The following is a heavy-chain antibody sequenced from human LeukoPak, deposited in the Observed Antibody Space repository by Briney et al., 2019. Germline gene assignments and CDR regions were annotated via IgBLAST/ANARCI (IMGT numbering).Heavy chain of an antibody. Sequence: PSETLSLTCTVSVGSIGTSSYYWGWLRQPPGKGLEWIGSINYSGSTYYNPSLKSRVTISVDTSKNQFSLKVTSVTAADTAMYYCARHASGWYSFDYWGQGTLVPVSS. J-gene: IGHJ4*02. V-gene: IGHV4-39*01. CDR1: VGSIGTSSYY. CDR2: INYSGST. CDR3: ARHASGWYSFDY. D-gene: IGHD6-19*01.